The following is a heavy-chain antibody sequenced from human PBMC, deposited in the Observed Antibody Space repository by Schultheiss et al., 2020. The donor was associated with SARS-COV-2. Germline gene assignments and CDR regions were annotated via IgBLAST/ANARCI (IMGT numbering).Heavy chain of an antibody. Sequence: GSLRLSCAASGFTFSSYAMSWVRQAPGKGLEWIGSIYYSGSTNYNPSLKSRVTISVDTSKNQFSLKLSSVTAADTAVYYCARGHTVTTAPFDYWGQGTLVTVSS. J-gene: IGHJ4*02. CDR2: IYYSGST. D-gene: IGHD4-17*01. CDR1: GFTFSSYA. CDR3: ARGHTVTTAPFDY. V-gene: IGHV4-59*12.